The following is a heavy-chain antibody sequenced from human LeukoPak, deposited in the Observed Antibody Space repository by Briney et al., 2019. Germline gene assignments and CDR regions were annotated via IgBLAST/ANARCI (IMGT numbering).Heavy chain of an antibody. Sequence: PGGSLRLSCVASGFTFSTYWMSWVRQAPGKGLEWVADIKQDGSEKYYVDSMKGRFTISRDNTKNSLYLQMNSLRAEDTAVYYCARDGPVGATILDYWGQGTLVTVSS. J-gene: IGHJ4*02. D-gene: IGHD1-26*01. CDR2: IKQDGSEK. CDR1: GFTFSTYW. CDR3: ARDGPVGATILDY. V-gene: IGHV3-7*01.